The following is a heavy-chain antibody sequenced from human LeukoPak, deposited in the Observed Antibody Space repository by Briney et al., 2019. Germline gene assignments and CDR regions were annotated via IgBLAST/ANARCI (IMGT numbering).Heavy chain of an antibody. CDR2: INSDGSST. J-gene: IGHJ4*02. Sequence: GGPLRLSCAASGFTFSSYWMHWVRQAPGKGLVWVSRINSDGSSTTYGDSAKGRFTISKDNAKNTLYMYIHSLRAEDTAVYYCAREYYDSSGSPYFDYWGQGTLVTVSS. CDR3: AREYYDSSGSPYFDY. V-gene: IGHV3-74*01. CDR1: GFTFSSYW. D-gene: IGHD3-22*01.